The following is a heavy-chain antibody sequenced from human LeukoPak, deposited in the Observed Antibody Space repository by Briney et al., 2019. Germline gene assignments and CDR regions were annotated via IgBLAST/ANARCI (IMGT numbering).Heavy chain of an antibody. CDR2: ISGSGGST. Sequence: DPGGSLRLSCAASGFTFSSYAMSWVRQAPGKGLEWVSAISGSGGSTYYADSVKGRFTISRDNSKNTLYLQMNSLRAEDTAVYYCAKASGLWLQSLFDYWGQGTLVTVSS. CDR3: AKASGLWLQSLFDY. CDR1: GFTFSSYA. D-gene: IGHD5-24*01. J-gene: IGHJ4*02. V-gene: IGHV3-23*01.